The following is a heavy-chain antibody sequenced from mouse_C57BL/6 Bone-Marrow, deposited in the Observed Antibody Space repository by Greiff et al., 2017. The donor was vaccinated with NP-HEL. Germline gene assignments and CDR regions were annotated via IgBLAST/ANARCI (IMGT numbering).Heavy chain of an antibody. V-gene: IGHV1-4*01. D-gene: IGHD3-1*01. CDR1: GYTFTSYT. Sequence: QVQLQQSGAELARPGASVKMSCKASGYTFTSYTMPWVKQRPGQGLEWIGYINPSSGYTKYNQKFKDKATLTADKSSSTAYMQLSSLTSEDSAVYYCARSGGRFAYWGQGTLVTVSA. CDR3: ARSGGRFAY. J-gene: IGHJ3*01. CDR2: INPSSGYT.